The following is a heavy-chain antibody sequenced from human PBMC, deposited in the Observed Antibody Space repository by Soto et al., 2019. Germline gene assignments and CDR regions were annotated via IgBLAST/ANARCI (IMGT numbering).Heavy chain of an antibody. D-gene: IGHD3-22*01. V-gene: IGHV4-34*01. CDR2: INHSGST. Sequence: SETLSLTCTVYGGSFSGYYWSWIRQPPGKGLEWIGEINHSGSTNYNPSLKSRVTISVDTSKNQFSLKLSSVTAADTAVYYCARDYHDSSGYYHYWGQGTLVTVAS. J-gene: IGHJ4*02. CDR1: GGSFSGYY. CDR3: ARDYHDSSGYYHY.